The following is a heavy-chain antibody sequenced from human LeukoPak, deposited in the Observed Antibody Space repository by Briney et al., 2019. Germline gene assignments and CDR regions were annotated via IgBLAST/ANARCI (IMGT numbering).Heavy chain of an antibody. J-gene: IGHJ4*02. V-gene: IGHV4-39*07. CDR3: ARGLGGEGHFDY. D-gene: IGHD4-17*01. CDR1: GGSISSSSYY. CDR2: IYYSGST. Sequence: PSETLSLTCTVSGGSISSSSYYWGWIRQPPGKGLEWIGSIYYSGSTYYNPSLKSRVTISVDTSKNQFSLKLSSVTAADTAVYYCARGLGGEGHFDYWGQGTLVTVSA.